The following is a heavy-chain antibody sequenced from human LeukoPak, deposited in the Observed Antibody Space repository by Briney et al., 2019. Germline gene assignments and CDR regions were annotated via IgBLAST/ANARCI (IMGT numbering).Heavy chain of an antibody. J-gene: IGHJ4*02. V-gene: IGHV1-18*04. CDR1: GYNFRDHG. CDR2: ITNDNGNT. Sequence: ASVKVSCKASGYNFRDHGISWVRQAPGQGLEWMGWITNDNGNTTYGSNFQGRGTMTTDTSTSTAYMELRNLRSDDTAVYYCARQADDYYDSSGYFDYWGQGTLVTVSS. CDR3: ARQADDYYDSSGYFDY. D-gene: IGHD3-22*01.